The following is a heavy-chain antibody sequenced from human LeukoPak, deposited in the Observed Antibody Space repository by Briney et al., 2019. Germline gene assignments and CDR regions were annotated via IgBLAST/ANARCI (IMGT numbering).Heavy chain of an antibody. Sequence: SESLSLTCTVSGGSISSYYWSWIRRPAGKGLEWIGRIYTSGSTNYNPSLKSRVTMSVDTSKNQFSLKLSSATAADTAVYYCARGRGYGLYYYYYGMDVWGQGTTVTVSS. D-gene: IGHD5-18*01. CDR1: GGSISSYY. CDR3: ARGRGYGLYYYYYGMDV. V-gene: IGHV4-4*07. CDR2: IYTSGST. J-gene: IGHJ6*02.